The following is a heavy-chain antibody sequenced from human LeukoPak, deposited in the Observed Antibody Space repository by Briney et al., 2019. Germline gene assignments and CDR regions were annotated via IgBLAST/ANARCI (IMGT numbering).Heavy chain of an antibody. CDR1: GFTFSSYG. Sequence: PGRSLRLSCAASGFTFSSYGMHWVRQAPGKGLEWVAVIWYDGSNKYYADSVKGRFTISRDNSKNTLYLQMNSLRAEDTAVYYCAKAANIGYCSSTSCYFDYWGQGTLVTVSS. CDR2: IWYDGSNK. D-gene: IGHD2-2*01. V-gene: IGHV3-33*06. CDR3: AKAANIGYCSSTSCYFDY. J-gene: IGHJ4*02.